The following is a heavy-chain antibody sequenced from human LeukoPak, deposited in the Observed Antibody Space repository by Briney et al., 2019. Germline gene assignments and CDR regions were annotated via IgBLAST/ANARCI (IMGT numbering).Heavy chain of an antibody. CDR3: ARDQDSSSYEYYFDY. Sequence: PSQTLSLTCTVSGGSISSGSYYWSWIRQPAGKGLEWIGRIYTSGSTNYNPSLKSRVTISVDTSKNQFSLKLSSVTAADTAVYYCARDQDSSSYEYYFDYWGQGTLVTVSS. V-gene: IGHV4-61*02. CDR2: IYTSGST. CDR1: GGSISSGSYY. D-gene: IGHD3-22*01. J-gene: IGHJ4*02.